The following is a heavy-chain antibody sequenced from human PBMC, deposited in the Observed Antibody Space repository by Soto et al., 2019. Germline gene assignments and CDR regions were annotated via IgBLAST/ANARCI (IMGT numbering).Heavy chain of an antibody. CDR1: GFTFSSNS. Sequence: PGGSLRLSCAASGFTFSSNSMNWVRQAPGKGLEWVSSISSSSTYIYYADSVKGRFTISRDDAKNSLYLQMNSLRAEDTAVYYCARVSSGYFYATVDYWGQGTLVTVSS. CDR3: ARVSSGYFYATVDY. V-gene: IGHV3-21*01. J-gene: IGHJ4*02. CDR2: ISSSSTYI. D-gene: IGHD3-22*01.